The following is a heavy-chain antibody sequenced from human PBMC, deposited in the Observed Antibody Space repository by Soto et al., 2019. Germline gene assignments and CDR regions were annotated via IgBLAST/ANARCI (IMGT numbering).Heavy chain of an antibody. CDR2: MNPNSGNT. J-gene: IGHJ6*02. CDR3: ARGGITIFGVVIYYYYGMDV. Sequence: ASVKVSCKASGYTFTSYYINWVRQATGQGLEWMGWMNPNSGNTGYAQKFQGRVTMTRNTSISTAYMELSSLRSEDTAVYYCARGGITIFGVVIYYYYGMDVWGQGTTVTVSS. CDR1: GYTFTSYY. D-gene: IGHD3-3*01. V-gene: IGHV1-8*01.